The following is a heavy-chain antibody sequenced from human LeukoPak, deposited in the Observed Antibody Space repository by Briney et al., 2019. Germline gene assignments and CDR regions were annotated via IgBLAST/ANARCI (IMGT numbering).Heavy chain of an antibody. CDR3: ARGGSYYYGMDV. CDR2: ISSSSSYI. J-gene: IGHJ6*02. Sequence: GRSLRLSCAASGFTFSSYSMNWVRQAPGKGLEWVSSISSSSSYIYYADSVKGRFTISRDNAKNSLYLQMNSLRAEDTAVYYCARGGSYYYGMDVWGQGTTVTVSS. CDR1: GFTFSSYS. V-gene: IGHV3-21*01.